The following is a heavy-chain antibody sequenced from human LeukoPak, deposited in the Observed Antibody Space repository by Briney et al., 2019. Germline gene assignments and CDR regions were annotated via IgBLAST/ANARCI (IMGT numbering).Heavy chain of an antibody. CDR1: GFTFSSYA. D-gene: IGHD2-15*01. CDR3: AKGAGDCSGGSCYYFDY. CDR2: ISGSGGST. V-gene: IGHV3-23*01. Sequence: PGGSLRLSCAASGFTFSSYAMSWVRQAPGKGLEWVSAISGSGGSTYYADSVKGRFTISRDNSKNTLYLQMNSLRAEDTAVYYCAKGAGDCSGGSCYYFDYWGQGTLVTVSS. J-gene: IGHJ4*02.